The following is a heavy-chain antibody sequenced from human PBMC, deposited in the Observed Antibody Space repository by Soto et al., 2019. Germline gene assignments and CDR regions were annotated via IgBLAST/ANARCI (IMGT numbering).Heavy chain of an antibody. V-gene: IGHV3-23*01. CDR3: AKGDPGSYYNPGFLV. CDR2: ISGSGGST. D-gene: IGHD3-10*01. CDR1: GFTFSSYA. Sequence: PGGSLRLSCAASGFTFSSYAMSWVRQAPGKGLEWVSAISGSGGSTYYADSVKGRFTISRDNSKNTLYLQMNSLRAEGTAVYYCAKGDPGSYYNPGFLVWGQGTLVTVSS. J-gene: IGHJ4*02.